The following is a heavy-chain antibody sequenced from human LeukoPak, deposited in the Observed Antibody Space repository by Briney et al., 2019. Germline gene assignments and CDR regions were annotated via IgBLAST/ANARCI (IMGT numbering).Heavy chain of an antibody. Sequence: GGSLRLSCAASGFTFSSYAMHWVRQAPGKGLEWVAVISYDGSNKYYADSVKGRFTISRDNSKNTLYLQMNSLRAEDTAAYYCARDKWVVAATLDYWGQGTLVTVSS. J-gene: IGHJ4*02. CDR3: ARDKWVVAATLDY. CDR2: ISYDGSNK. D-gene: IGHD2-15*01. V-gene: IGHV3-30-3*01. CDR1: GFTFSSYA.